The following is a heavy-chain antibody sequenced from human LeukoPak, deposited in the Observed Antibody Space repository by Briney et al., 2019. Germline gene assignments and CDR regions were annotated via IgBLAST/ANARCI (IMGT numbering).Heavy chain of an antibody. Sequence: SVKVSCKASGGTFSSYAISWVRQAPGQGLEWMGGIIPIFGTANYAQKFQGRVTITADESTSTAYMELSSLRSEDTAVYYCARDGWEYCSSTSCYWVWGQGTLVTVSS. V-gene: IGHV1-69*01. CDR2: IIPIFGTA. CDR3: ARDGWEYCSSTSCYWV. D-gene: IGHD2-2*01. CDR1: GGTFSSYA. J-gene: IGHJ4*02.